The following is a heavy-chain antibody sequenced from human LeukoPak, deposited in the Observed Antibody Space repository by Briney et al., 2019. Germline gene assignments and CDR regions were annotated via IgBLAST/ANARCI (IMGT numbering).Heavy chain of an antibody. CDR3: AKNCGALPADHNDY. Sequence: GGALSLPCTASGFTLTRHAMSGVRQAPGKGLEGVSEISASGDSTYTAASVRGRFAISRDNSKTTLYLQMNSLRGEDTAVYYCAKNCGALPADHNDYWGRGTMVAVSS. J-gene: IGHJ4*02. CDR1: GFTLTRHA. D-gene: IGHD2-21*01. CDR2: ISASGDST. V-gene: IGHV3-23*01.